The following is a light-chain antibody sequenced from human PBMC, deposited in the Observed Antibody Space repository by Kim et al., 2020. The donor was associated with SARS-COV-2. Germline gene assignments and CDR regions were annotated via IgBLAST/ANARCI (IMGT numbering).Light chain of an antibody. Sequence: DIQMTQSPSTVSASVGDTVTITCRASQSISTWLAWYQQKPGKAPKLLIYDASSLESGVPSRFSGSGSGTEFTLTISSLQPDDFATYCCRQYNSYWTFRQGTKVDI. CDR3: RQYNSYWT. CDR1: QSISTW. V-gene: IGKV1-5*01. J-gene: IGKJ1*01. CDR2: DAS.